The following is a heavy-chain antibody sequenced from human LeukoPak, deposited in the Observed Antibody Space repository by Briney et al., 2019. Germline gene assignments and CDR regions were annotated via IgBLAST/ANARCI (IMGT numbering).Heavy chain of an antibody. V-gene: IGHV3-21*01. CDR1: GFTFSSYS. Sequence: NPGGSLRLSCAASGFTFSSYSMNWVRQAPGKGLEWVSSISSSSSYIYYADSVKGRFTISRDNAKNSLYLQMNSLRAEDTAVYYCARDQRGIAAAGTAPYWGQGTLVTVSS. CDR3: ARDQRGIAAAGTAPY. CDR2: ISSSSSYI. J-gene: IGHJ4*02. D-gene: IGHD6-13*01.